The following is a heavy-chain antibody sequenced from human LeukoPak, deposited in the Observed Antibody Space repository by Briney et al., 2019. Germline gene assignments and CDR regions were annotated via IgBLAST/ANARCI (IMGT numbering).Heavy chain of an antibody. J-gene: IGHJ5*02. CDR1: GGSVSSGTYY. CDR3: ARATYYDFRFDP. V-gene: IGHV4-61*01. Sequence: SETLSLACTVSGGSVSSGTYYWSWIRQPPGDGLEWIGYTYSSGVTYYNTSLKSRVTISADTSKNQFSLNLSSVTAADTAVYYCARATYYDFRFDPWGQGTLVTVSS. D-gene: IGHD3-3*01. CDR2: TYSSGVT.